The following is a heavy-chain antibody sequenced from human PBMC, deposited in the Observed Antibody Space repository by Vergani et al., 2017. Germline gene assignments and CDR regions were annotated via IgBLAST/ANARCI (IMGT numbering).Heavy chain of an antibody. J-gene: IGHJ6*03. CDR1: GFTFSSYS. Sequence: EVQLVESGGGLVKPGGSLRLSCAASGFTFSSYSMNWVRQAPGKGLEWVSSISSSSSYIYYADSVKGRFTISRDNAKNSLYLQMNSLRAEDTAVYYCAREPGGSYSVYYYYYYMDVWGKGTTVTVYS. CDR2: ISSSSSYI. V-gene: IGHV3-21*01. CDR3: AREPGGSYSVYYYYYYMDV. D-gene: IGHD1-26*01.